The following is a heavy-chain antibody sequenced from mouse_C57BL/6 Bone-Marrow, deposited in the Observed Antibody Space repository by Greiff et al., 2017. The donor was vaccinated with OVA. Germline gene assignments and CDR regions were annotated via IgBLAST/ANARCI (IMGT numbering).Heavy chain of an antibody. J-gene: IGHJ2*01. D-gene: IGHD1-3*01. CDR1: GYAFSSYW. CDR2: IYPGDGDT. Sequence: QVQLKESGAELVKPGASVKISCKASGYAFSSYWMNWVKQRPEKGLEWIGQIYPGDGDTNYNGKFKGKATLTADKSSSTAYMQLSSRTSEDSAVYFCARWVKGYWGQGTTLTVSS. CDR3: ARWVKGY. V-gene: IGHV1-80*01.